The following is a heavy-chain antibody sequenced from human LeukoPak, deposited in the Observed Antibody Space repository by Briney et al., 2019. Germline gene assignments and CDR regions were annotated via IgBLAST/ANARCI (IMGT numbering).Heavy chain of an antibody. CDR2: INWDGGST. CDR1: GFTFDDYG. J-gene: IGHJ5*02. V-gene: IGHV3-20*04. D-gene: IGHD2-15*01. CDR3: ARDRGCSGGSCYSNWFDP. Sequence: GGSLRLSCAASGFTFDDYGMSWVRQAPGKGLEWVSGINWDGGSTGYADSVKGRFTISRDNAKNSLYLQMNSLRAEDTALYYCARDRGCSGGSCYSNWFDPWGQGTLVTVSS.